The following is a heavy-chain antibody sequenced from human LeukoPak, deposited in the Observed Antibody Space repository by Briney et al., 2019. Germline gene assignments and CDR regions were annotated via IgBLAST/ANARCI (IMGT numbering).Heavy chain of an antibody. CDR1: GGTFSSYA. D-gene: IGHD3-22*01. J-gene: IGHJ4*02. CDR3: ARDDSSGYHYDY. V-gene: IGHV1-18*01. Sequence: ASVKVSCKASGGTFSSYAISWVRQAPGQGLEWMGWISAYNGSTNYAQKLQGRVTMTTDTSTSTAYMELRSLRSDDTAVYYCARDDSSGYHYDYWGQGTLVTVSS. CDR2: ISAYNGST.